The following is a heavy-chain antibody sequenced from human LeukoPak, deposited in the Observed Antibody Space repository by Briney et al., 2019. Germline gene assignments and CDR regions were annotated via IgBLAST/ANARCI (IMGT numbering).Heavy chain of an antibody. CDR2: IYPGDSDT. Sequence: GESLKISRKGSGYSFTSYWIGWVRQMPGKGLEWMGIIYPGDSDTRYSPSFQGQVTISADKSISTAYLQWSSLKASDTAMYYCATGGSIFGAPQYYFDYRGQGTLVTVSS. CDR1: GYSFTSYW. D-gene: IGHD3-3*01. CDR3: ATGGSIFGAPQYYFDY. V-gene: IGHV5-51*01. J-gene: IGHJ4*02.